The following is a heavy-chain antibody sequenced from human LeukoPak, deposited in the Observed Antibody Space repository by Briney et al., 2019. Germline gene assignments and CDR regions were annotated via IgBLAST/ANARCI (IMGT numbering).Heavy chain of an antibody. V-gene: IGHV5-10-1*01. CDR2: IDPSDSYT. CDR1: GYSFTSYW. CDR3: ARHRVVPAAMDWFDP. D-gene: IGHD2-2*01. J-gene: IGHJ5*02. Sequence: EESLGISCKGSGYSFTSYWISWVRQMPGKGLEWMGRIDPSDSYTNYSPSFQGHVTISADKSISTAYLQWSSLKASDTAMYYCARHRVVPAAMDWFDPWGQGTLVTVSS.